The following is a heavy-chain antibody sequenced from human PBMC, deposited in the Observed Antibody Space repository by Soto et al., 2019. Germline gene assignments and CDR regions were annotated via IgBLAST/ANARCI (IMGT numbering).Heavy chain of an antibody. V-gene: IGHV3-11*01. J-gene: IGHJ4*02. D-gene: IGHD3-10*02. Sequence: PGGSLRLSCAASGFTFSDYYMSWIRQAPGKGLEWVSYISSSGSTIYYADSVKGRFTISRDNAKNSLYLQMNSLRAEDTAVYYCASCSLLARDFDYWGQGTLVTVSS. CDR2: ISSSGSTI. CDR3: ASCSLLARDFDY. CDR1: GFTFSDYY.